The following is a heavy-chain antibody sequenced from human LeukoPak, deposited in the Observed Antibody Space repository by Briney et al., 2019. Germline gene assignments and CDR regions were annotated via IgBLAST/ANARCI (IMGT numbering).Heavy chain of an antibody. Sequence: SETLSLTCTVSGGSISSTNYYWGWIRQPPGKGLEWVGSIYYSGSTYYNPSLKSRLTISLDTSKNQFSLRLSSVTAADTAFYYCARRYNWNDRWDWGQGTLVTVSP. CDR3: ARRYNWNDRWD. J-gene: IGHJ4*02. CDR2: IYYSGST. CDR1: GGSISSTNYY. D-gene: IGHD1-1*01. V-gene: IGHV4-39*07.